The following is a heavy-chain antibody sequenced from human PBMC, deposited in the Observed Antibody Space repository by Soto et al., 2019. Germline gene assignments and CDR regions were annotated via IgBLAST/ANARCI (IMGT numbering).Heavy chain of an antibody. J-gene: IGHJ5*02. CDR2: IRGTGLNT. CDR3: AKRASPANIDNWFDP. Sequence: GSLRLSCVGSGFVFKNFAINWVRQPPGKGLEWVSVIRGTGLNTYYAASVKGRFNISRDNSKNTVYLQMDSLKVEDTAVYYCAKRASPANIDNWFDPWGPGTQVTVSS. CDR1: GFVFKNFA. V-gene: IGHV3-23*01.